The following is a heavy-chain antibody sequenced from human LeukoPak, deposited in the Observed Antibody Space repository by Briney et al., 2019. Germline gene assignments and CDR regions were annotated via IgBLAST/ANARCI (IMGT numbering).Heavy chain of an antibody. CDR3: VRGGQRFDP. J-gene: IGHJ5*02. CDR1: GFTSSSFW. Sequence: GGSLRLSCAASGFTSSSFWMSWVRQAPGKGPEWVANIKPDGSEKFYVDSVKGRFTISRDNANNSLSLEMNTLRAEDTGVYYCVRGGQRFDPWGQGTLVTVSS. CDR2: IKPDGSEK. D-gene: IGHD1-26*01. V-gene: IGHV3-7*01.